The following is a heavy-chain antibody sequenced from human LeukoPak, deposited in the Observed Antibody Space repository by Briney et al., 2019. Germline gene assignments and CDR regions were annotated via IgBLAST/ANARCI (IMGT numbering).Heavy chain of an antibody. Sequence: PSQTLSLTCAVSGGSISSYYWSWIRQPPGKGLEWIGYIYYSGSTNYNPSLKSRVTISVDTSKNQFSLKLSSVTAADTAVYYCARHGVKTYYYDSSGYYLHGYFDYWGQGTLVTVSS. D-gene: IGHD3-22*01. CDR1: GGSISSYY. CDR3: ARHGVKTYYYDSSGYYLHGYFDY. CDR2: IYYSGST. V-gene: IGHV4-59*08. J-gene: IGHJ4*02.